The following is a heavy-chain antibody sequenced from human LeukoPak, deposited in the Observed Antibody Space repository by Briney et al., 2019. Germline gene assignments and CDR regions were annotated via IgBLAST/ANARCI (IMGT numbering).Heavy chain of an antibody. CDR3: ARGRDGYNQPGWYFDY. J-gene: IGHJ4*02. Sequence: GSSVTVSCKASGGTFSSYAISWVRQAPGQGLEWMGGIIPIFGTANYAQKFQGRVTITTDESTSTAYMELSSLRSEDTAVYYCARGRDGYNQPGWYFDYWGQGTLVTVSS. CDR2: IIPIFGTA. CDR1: GGTFSSYA. D-gene: IGHD5-24*01. V-gene: IGHV1-69*05.